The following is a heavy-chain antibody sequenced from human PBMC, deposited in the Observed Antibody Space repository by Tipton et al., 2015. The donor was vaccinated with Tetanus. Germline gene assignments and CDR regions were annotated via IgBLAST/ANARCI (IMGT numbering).Heavy chain of an antibody. V-gene: IGHV1-69*01. CDR3: ARSRDAEYYFDY. CDR1: GGTFSSYA. CDR2: IIPIFGTA. D-gene: IGHD5-24*01. J-gene: IGHJ4*02. Sequence: QLVQSGAEVKKPGSSVKVSCKASGGTFSSYAISWVRQAPGQGLEWMGGIIPIFGTANYAQKFQGRVTITADESTSTAYMELSGLRSEDTAGYYCARSRDAEYYFDYWGQGTLVTVSS.